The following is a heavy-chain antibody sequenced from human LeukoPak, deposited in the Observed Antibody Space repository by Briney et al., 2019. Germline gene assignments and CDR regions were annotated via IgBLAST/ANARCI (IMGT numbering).Heavy chain of an antibody. D-gene: IGHD4-17*01. CDR1: GFTFSNYA. J-gene: IGHJ4*02. V-gene: IGHV3-23*01. Sequence: PGGSLRLSCAASGFTFSNYAMSWVRQAPGKGLEWVSGISGSGGSTYYADTVKGRFTISRDNSNNTLYLQMNSLRAEDTAVHYCARFDYGDYEGYFDYWGQGTLVTVST. CDR3: ARFDYGDYEGYFDY. CDR2: ISGSGGST.